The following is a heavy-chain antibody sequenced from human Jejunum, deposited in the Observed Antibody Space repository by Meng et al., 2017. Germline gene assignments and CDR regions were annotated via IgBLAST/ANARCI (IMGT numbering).Heavy chain of an antibody. CDR3: VTDVYGDGLAYLDY. CDR2: VFDSGST. V-gene: IGHV4-61*01. J-gene: IGHJ4*02. Sequence: VQLQEPGPGLVRPSGTLSLPGAISGGSVSGRSCYWTWIRQPPGKGLEWIGYVFDSGSTKYNPSLSSRVTISADTSKNQFSLELSSVTAADTAVYYCVTDVYGDGLAYLDYWGQGSLVTVSS. D-gene: IGHD4-17*01. CDR1: GGSVSGRSCY.